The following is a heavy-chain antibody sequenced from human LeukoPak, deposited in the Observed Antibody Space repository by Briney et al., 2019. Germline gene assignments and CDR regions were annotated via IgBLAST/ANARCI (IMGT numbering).Heavy chain of an antibody. D-gene: IGHD6-13*01. CDR3: ARDQRRAAAGTMVLYY. Sequence: GASVKVSCKASGYTFTGYYMHWVRQAPGQGLEWMGRINPDSGGTNYAQKFQGRVTMTRDTSISTAYMELSRLRSDDTAVYYCARDQRRAAAGTMVLYYWGQGTLVTVSS. CDR2: INPDSGGT. J-gene: IGHJ4*02. CDR1: GYTFTGYY. V-gene: IGHV1-2*02.